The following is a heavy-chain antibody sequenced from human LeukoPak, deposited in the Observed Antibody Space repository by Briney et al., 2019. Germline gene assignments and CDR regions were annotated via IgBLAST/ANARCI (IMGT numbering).Heavy chain of an antibody. V-gene: IGHV3-74*01. CDR2: ISSDGSST. Sequence: GGSLRLSCAASGFAFSSYWMHWVRQAPGKGLVWVSRISSDGSSTSYADSVKGRFTISRDNAKNTLYLQMNSLRAEDTAVYYCTRDQIYCSGGYCYFEHWGQGTLVTASS. D-gene: IGHD2-15*01. CDR3: TRDQIYCSGGYCYFEH. CDR1: GFAFSSYW. J-gene: IGHJ4*02.